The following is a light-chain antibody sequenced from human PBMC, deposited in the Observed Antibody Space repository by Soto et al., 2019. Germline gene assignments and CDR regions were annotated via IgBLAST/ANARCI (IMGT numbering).Light chain of an antibody. Sequence: QSVLTQPAALSGSPGQAITLSCPGNSSEVGSYNLVSWYQQHPGKAPKLMIYEGSKRPSGVSNRFSGSKSGNTASLTISGLQAEDEADYYCCSYAGSSTSYVFGTGTKVTVL. CDR3: CSYAGSSTSYV. CDR2: EGS. J-gene: IGLJ1*01. CDR1: SSEVGSYNL. V-gene: IGLV2-23*01.